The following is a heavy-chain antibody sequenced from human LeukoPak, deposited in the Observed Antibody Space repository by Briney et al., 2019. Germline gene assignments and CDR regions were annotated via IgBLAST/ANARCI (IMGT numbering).Heavy chain of an antibody. Sequence: GASVKVSCKASGYTLTSYGISWVRQAPGQGLEWMGWISAYNGNTNSAQKLQGRVTMTTDTSTRTAYMELRSLRSDDTAVYYCARVRYADYDFTIDYWGQGTLVTVSS. D-gene: IGHD4-17*01. CDR3: ARVRYADYDFTIDY. V-gene: IGHV1-18*01. CDR1: GYTLTSYG. J-gene: IGHJ4*02. CDR2: ISAYNGNT.